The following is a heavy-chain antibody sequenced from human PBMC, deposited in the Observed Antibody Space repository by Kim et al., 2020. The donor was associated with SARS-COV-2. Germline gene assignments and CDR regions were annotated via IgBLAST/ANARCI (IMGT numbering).Heavy chain of an antibody. CDR3: ARDNPSYWKGPRARWFDP. Sequence: KGRFTISRDNSKNTLYLQMNSLRAEDTAVYYCARDNPSYWKGPRARWFDPWGQGTLVTVSS. J-gene: IGHJ5*02. D-gene: IGHD1-1*01. V-gene: IGHV3-30*07.